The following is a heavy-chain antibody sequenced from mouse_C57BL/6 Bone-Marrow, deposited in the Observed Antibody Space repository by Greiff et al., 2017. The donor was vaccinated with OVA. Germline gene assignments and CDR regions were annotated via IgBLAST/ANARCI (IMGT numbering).Heavy chain of an antibody. CDR2: INYDGSST. J-gene: IGHJ2*01. Sequence: EVKLVESEGGLVQPGSSMKLSCTASGFTFSDYYMAWVRQVPEKGLEWVANINYDGSSTYYLDSLKSRFIISRDNAKNILYLQMSSLKSEDTATYYCAREGGYDVYYFDYWGQGTTLTVSS. CDR1: GFTFSDYY. D-gene: IGHD2-2*01. CDR3: AREGGYDVYYFDY. V-gene: IGHV5-16*01.